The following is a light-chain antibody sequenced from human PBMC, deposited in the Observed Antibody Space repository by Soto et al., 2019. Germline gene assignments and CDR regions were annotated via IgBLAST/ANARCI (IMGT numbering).Light chain of an antibody. Sequence: SVLTQPRSVSGSPGQSVTISCTGTSTDVGGYNYVSWYQQHPGKAPKLMIYDVSKRPSGVPDRFSGSKSGNTASLTISGLQAEDEADYYCCSYAGSYTLYDFGTGTKVTVL. CDR1: STDVGGYNY. J-gene: IGLJ1*01. CDR2: DVS. CDR3: CSYAGSYTLYD. V-gene: IGLV2-11*01.